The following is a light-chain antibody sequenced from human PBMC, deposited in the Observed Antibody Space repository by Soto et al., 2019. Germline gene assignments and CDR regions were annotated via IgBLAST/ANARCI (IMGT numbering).Light chain of an antibody. V-gene: IGKV1-39*01. CDR2: AES. J-gene: IGKJ4*01. CDR1: QSISNY. Sequence: DMEMTQSPLSLSASVGDRVTITCRASQSISNYLNWYQHKPGKVPKLLIYAESSLQSGVPTRFSGSGSGTDFTLTINSLQPEDFATYYCQQSYGTPLTFGGGTQIEIK. CDR3: QQSYGTPLT.